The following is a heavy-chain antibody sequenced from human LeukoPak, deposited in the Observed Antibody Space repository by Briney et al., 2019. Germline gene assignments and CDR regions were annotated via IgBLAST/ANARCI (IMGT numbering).Heavy chain of an antibody. Sequence: SETLSLTCTVSGGSINNYYWAWIRQPAGKGLEWIGRIFSSGNSQYNPSLQRRVTMSVDTSKNQFSLRLRSVTAADTAVYYCARGVYIAAAQYGYWGQGTLVTVSS. J-gene: IGHJ4*02. CDR2: IFSSGNS. CDR3: ARGVYIAAAQYGY. CDR1: GGSINNYY. D-gene: IGHD6-13*01. V-gene: IGHV4-4*07.